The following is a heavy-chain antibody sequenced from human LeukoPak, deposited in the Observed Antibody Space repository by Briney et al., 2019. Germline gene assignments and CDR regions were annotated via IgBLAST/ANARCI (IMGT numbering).Heavy chain of an antibody. J-gene: IGHJ4*02. V-gene: IGHV3-23*01. CDR1: GFTFSSYA. D-gene: IGHD4-17*01. CDR2: ISGTGGST. CDR3: AKVGDSTFDY. Sequence: GGSLRLSCAASGFTFSSYAMSWVRQAPGKGLEWVSAISGTGGSTYSADSVKGRFTNSKDNSKNTLYLQMNSLRAEDTAVYYCAKVGDSTFDYWGQGTLVTVSS.